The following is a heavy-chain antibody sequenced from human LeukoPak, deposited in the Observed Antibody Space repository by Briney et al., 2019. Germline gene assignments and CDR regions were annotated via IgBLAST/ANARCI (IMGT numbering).Heavy chain of an antibody. V-gene: IGHV3-49*03. CDR1: GFTFGDYA. J-gene: IGHJ4*02. CDR2: IRSKAYGGTT. Sequence: GSLRLSCTASGFTFGDYAMSWFRQAPGKGLEWVGLIRSKAYGGTTENAAYVKGRFTISRDDSKNTLYLQMNSLKTEDTAVYYCTTEGGWYRDYWGQGTLVTVSS. CDR3: TTEGGWYRDY. D-gene: IGHD6-19*01.